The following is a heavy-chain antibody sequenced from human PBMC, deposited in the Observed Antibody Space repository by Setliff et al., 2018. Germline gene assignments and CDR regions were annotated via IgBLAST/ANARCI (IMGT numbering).Heavy chain of an antibody. V-gene: IGHV1-69*10. CDR3: ARGPSPTVTPSRLIYFYHMDV. CDR1: GDPFNAYG. CDR2: IIPVLGMT. Sequence: SVKVSCKASGDPFNAYGVSWVRQAPGQGLEWMGAIIPVLGMTDYAQKFQGRLTITADQSKTTVYMELSSLSFDDTALYYCARGPSPTVTPSRLIYFYHMDVWGTGTTVTVSS. J-gene: IGHJ6*03. D-gene: IGHD4-17*01.